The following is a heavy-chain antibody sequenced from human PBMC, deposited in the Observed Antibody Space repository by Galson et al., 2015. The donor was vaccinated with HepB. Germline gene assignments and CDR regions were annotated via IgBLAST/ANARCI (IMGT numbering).Heavy chain of an antibody. D-gene: IGHD4-23*01. V-gene: IGHV6-1*01. Sequence: CAISGDSVSNNDATWNWIRQSPSRGLEWLGRTYYRSKWYNDYAVSVKSRITISPDTSKNQFSLKLNSVTPEDTAVYYCARDPHGGNHYFDSWGQGTLVTVSS. CDR2: TYYRSKWYN. CDR1: GDSVSNNDAT. CDR3: ARDPHGGNHYFDS. J-gene: IGHJ4*02.